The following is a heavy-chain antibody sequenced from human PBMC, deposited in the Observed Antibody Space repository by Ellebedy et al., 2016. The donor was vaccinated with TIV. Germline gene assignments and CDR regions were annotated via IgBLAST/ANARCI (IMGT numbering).Heavy chain of an antibody. CDR3: ARVVSRAAAGYFDY. V-gene: IGHV4-4*02. CDR1: GGSISSSNW. J-gene: IGHJ4*02. Sequence: MPSETLSLTCAVSGGSISSSNWWSWVRQPPGKGLEWIGEIYHSGSTNYNPSLKSRVTISVDTSKNQFSLKLSSVTAADTAVYYCARVVSRAAAGYFDYWGQGTLVTVSS. CDR2: IYHSGST. D-gene: IGHD6-13*01.